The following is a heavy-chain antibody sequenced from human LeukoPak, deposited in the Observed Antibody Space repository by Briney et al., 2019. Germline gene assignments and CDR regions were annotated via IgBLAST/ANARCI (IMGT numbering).Heavy chain of an antibody. CDR1: GGSFSGYY. D-gene: IGHD2-2*01. CDR3: ARRSCSSTSCYHYMDV. J-gene: IGHJ6*03. Sequence: SETLSLTCAVYGGSFSGYYWSWIRQPPGKGLEWIGEINHSGSTNHNPSLKSRVTISVDTSKNQFSLKLSSVTAADTAVYYCARRSCSSTSCYHYMDVWGKGTTVTISS. CDR2: INHSGST. V-gene: IGHV4-34*01.